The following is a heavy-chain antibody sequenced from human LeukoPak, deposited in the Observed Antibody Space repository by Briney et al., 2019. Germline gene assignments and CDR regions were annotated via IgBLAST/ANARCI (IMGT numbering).Heavy chain of an antibody. CDR2: INPSGGST. CDR3: GVYSSSWYYFDY. Sequence: ASVKVSCKASGYTFTSYYMHWVRQAPGQGLEWMGIINPSGGSTSYAQKFQGRVTITADESTSTAYMELSSLRSEDTAVYYCGVYSSSWYYFDYWGQGTLVTVSS. D-gene: IGHD6-13*01. V-gene: IGHV1-46*01. CDR1: GYTFTSYY. J-gene: IGHJ4*02.